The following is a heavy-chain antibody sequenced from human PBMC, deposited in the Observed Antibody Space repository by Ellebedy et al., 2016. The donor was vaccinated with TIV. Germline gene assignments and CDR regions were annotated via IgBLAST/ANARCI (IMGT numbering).Heavy chain of an antibody. CDR3: ARDGSITGTTWDYYYYGMDV. V-gene: IGHV1-46*01. CDR1: GYTFTSYY. CDR2: INPSGGST. Sequence: ASVKVSCKASGYTFTSYYMHWVRQAPGQGLEWMGIINPSGGSTSYAQKFQGRVTMTTDTSTSTAYMELRSLRSDDTAVYYCARDGSITGTTWDYYYYGMDVWGQGTTVTVSS. D-gene: IGHD1-20*01. J-gene: IGHJ6*02.